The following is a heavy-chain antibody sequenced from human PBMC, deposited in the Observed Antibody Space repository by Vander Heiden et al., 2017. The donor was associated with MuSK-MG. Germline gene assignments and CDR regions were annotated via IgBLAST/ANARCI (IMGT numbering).Heavy chain of an antibody. Sequence: EVQLVESGGGLVQRGRCLRLPCAASGFTFEDDDIHRVRQAPGKGLEWVAGISWNSGRIGYADSVKGRFAISRDNAKNSLYLQMNSLRAEDTALYYCAKDSDFDDTSGYLAFDDWGQGTLVTVSS. V-gene: IGHV3-9*01. CDR3: AKDSDFDDTSGYLAFDD. J-gene: IGHJ4*02. D-gene: IGHD3-22*01. CDR2: ISWNSGRI. CDR1: GFTFEDDD.